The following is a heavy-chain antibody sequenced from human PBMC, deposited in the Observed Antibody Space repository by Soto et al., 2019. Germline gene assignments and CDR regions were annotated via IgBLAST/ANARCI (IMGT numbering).Heavy chain of an antibody. D-gene: IGHD2-2*01. CDR1: GGTFSSYA. Sequence: GASVKVSCKASGGTFSSYAISWVRQAPGQGLEWMGGIIPIFGTANYAQKFQGRVTITADESTSTAYMELSSLRSEDTAVYYCAWSGVEPDAKDVWGRGTTDTGSS. J-gene: IGHJ6*02. V-gene: IGHV1-69*13. CDR2: IIPIFGTA. CDR3: AWSGVEPDAKDV.